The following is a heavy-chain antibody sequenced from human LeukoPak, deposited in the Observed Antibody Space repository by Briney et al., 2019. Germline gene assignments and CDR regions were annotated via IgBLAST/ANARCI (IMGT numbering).Heavy chain of an antibody. D-gene: IGHD3-9*01. CDR1: GFTFSSYW. CDR2: IKQDGSEK. J-gene: IGHJ4*02. Sequence: GGSLRLSCAASGFTFSSYWMSWVRQAPGKGLEWVANIKQDGSEKYYVDSVKGRFTISRDNAKNSLYLQMNSLRAEDTAVYYCARDGHFDWLSPFDYWGQGTLVTVSS. V-gene: IGHV3-7*01. CDR3: ARDGHFDWLSPFDY.